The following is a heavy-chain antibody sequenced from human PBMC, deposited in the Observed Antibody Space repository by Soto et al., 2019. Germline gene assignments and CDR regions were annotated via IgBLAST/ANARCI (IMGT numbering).Heavy chain of an antibody. J-gene: IGHJ4*02. CDR1: GFTFSSYA. CDR2: ISGSGGST. Sequence: EVELLESGGGLVQPGGSLRLSCSASGFTFSSYAMSWVRQAPGKGLEWVSAISGSGGSTYYADSVKGRFTISRDNSKNTLYLQMNSLRAEDTAVYYCAPHLWFGELYYWGQGTLVTVSP. D-gene: IGHD3-10*01. CDR3: APHLWFGELYY. V-gene: IGHV3-23*01.